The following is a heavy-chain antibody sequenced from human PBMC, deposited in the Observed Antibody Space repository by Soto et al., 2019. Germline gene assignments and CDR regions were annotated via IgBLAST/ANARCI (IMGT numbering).Heavy chain of an antibody. CDR3: ARAIKRWEVNYYFDF. J-gene: IGHJ4*02. CDR1: GSTFNNFA. D-gene: IGHD1-26*01. V-gene: IGHV1-69*01. Sequence: QVVLLQSGAEVKEPGSSVRVSCQVSGSTFNNFAFSWVRQAPGHGPEWMGGIVVDSNTAEYSQRFQDRVTINADPATDTLYMELGSLKFEDTAGYYCARAIKRWEVNYYFDFLGQGTLVTVSS. CDR2: IVVDSNTA.